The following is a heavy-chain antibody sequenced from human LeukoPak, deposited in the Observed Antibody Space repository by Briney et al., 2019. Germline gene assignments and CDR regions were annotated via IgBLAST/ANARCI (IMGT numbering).Heavy chain of an antibody. CDR3: TGKRFDP. Sequence: GGSLRLSCAASGFTFSSYGMHWVRQAPGRGLEWVANIKQDGSEIYYVDSVKGRFTISRDNAKNSLYLQMNSLRAEDTAVYYCTGKRFDPWGQGTLVIVSS. CDR1: GFTFSSYG. J-gene: IGHJ5*02. CDR2: IKQDGSEI. V-gene: IGHV3-7*01. D-gene: IGHD5-24*01.